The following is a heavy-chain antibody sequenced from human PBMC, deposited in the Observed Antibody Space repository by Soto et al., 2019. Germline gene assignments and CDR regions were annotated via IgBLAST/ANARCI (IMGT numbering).Heavy chain of an antibody. CDR2: IKSKTDGGTT. CDR3: TTLPSGSYLYYFDY. V-gene: IGHV3-15*01. Sequence: EVQLVESGGGLVKPGGSLRLSCAASGFTFSNAWMSWVRQAPGKGLEWVGRIKSKTDGGTTDYAAPVKGRFTISRDDSKNTLYLQMNSLKTEDTAVYYCTTLPSGSYLYYFDYWGQGTLVTVSS. J-gene: IGHJ4*02. D-gene: IGHD1-26*01. CDR1: GFTFSNAW.